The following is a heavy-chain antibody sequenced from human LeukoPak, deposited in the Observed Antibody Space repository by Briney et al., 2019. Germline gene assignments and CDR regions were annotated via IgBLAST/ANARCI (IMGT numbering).Heavy chain of an antibody. J-gene: IGHJ4*02. CDR1: GFSFSSYG. Sequence: GRSLRLSCAASGFSFSSYGMHWVRQAPGKGLEWVAVISYDGSNKYHADSVKGRFTISRDNSKNTLYLQMNSLRAEDTAVYYCAKVGAPLRGYWGQGTLVTVSS. CDR2: ISYDGSNK. V-gene: IGHV3-30*18. CDR3: AKVGAPLRGY.